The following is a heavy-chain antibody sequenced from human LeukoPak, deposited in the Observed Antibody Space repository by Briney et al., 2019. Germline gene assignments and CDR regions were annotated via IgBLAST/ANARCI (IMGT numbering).Heavy chain of an antibody. Sequence: GESLKISCKGSGYSFTSYWIGWVRQMPGKGLEWMGIIYPGDSDTRYSPSFQGQVTISGEKCMSTAYLHWSSLKASDTAMYYCARPRDGYNYGWFDPWGQGTLVTVSS. CDR2: IYPGDSDT. V-gene: IGHV5-51*01. J-gene: IGHJ5*02. CDR1: GYSFTSYW. CDR3: ARPRDGYNYGWFDP. D-gene: IGHD5-24*01.